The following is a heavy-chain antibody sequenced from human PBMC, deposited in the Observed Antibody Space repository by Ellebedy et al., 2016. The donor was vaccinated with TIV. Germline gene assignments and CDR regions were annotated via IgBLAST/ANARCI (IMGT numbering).Heavy chain of an antibody. Sequence: GESLKISCAASGFTFSIYAMSWVRQAPGKGLEWVSAISTTGNTHYAESVRGRFTISRDNSKNTLYMQMNSLRIEDTATYYCATQMWDSNYWGQGTVVTVSS. CDR1: GFTFSIYA. D-gene: IGHD1-26*01. CDR3: ATQMWDSNY. CDR2: ISTTGNT. V-gene: IGHV3-23*01. J-gene: IGHJ4*02.